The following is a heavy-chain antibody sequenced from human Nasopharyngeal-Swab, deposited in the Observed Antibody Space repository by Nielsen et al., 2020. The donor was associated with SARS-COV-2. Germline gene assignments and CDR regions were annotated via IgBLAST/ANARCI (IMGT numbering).Heavy chain of an antibody. Sequence: VRQMPGKGLEWVSVMRASGDDMYYADSVKGRFTISRDNSKNTLYLQMNNLRAEDTAVYYCAKDAVAASTYPTLDYWGQGTLVTVSS. CDR3: AKDAVAASTYPTLDY. D-gene: IGHD2/OR15-2a*01. CDR2: MRASGDDM. V-gene: IGHV3-23*01. J-gene: IGHJ4*02.